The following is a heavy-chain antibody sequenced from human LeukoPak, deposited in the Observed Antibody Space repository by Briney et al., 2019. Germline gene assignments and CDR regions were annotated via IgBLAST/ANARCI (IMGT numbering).Heavy chain of an antibody. V-gene: IGHV1-69*05. CDR3: AKGYSSGWYESNFDY. CDR1: GGTFSSYA. Sequence: SVKVSCKASGGTFSSYAISWVRQAPGQGLEWMGGIIPIFATANYAQKFQGRVTITTDESTSTAYMELSSLRSEDTAVYYCAKGYSSGWYESNFDYWGQGTLVTVSS. CDR2: IIPIFATA. J-gene: IGHJ4*02. D-gene: IGHD6-19*01.